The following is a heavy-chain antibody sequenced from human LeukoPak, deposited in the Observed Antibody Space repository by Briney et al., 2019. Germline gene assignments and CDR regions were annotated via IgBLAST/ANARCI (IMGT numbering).Heavy chain of an antibody. V-gene: IGHV3-15*01. CDR3: TSGWYPYYFDY. CDR1: GFTFSSYA. J-gene: IGHJ4*02. Sequence: PGGSLRLSCAASGFTFSSYAMSWVRQAPGKGLEWVGRIKSKTDGGTTDYAAPVKGRFTISRDDSKNTLYLQMNSLKTEDTAVYYCTSGWYPYYFDYWGQGTLVTVSS. D-gene: IGHD6-19*01. CDR2: IKSKTDGGTT.